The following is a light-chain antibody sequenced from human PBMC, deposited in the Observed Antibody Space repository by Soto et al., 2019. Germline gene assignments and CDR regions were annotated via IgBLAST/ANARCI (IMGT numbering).Light chain of an antibody. J-gene: IGKJ1*01. Sequence: DIQMTQSPSTLSASVEDRVTITCRASQSISTWLAWYQQKPGKAPKLLIYKASSLESGVPSRFSGSGSGTEFTLTISSLQPDDFATYYCQYYNSYSRTFGQGTKVDI. CDR3: QYYNSYSRT. CDR2: KAS. CDR1: QSISTW. V-gene: IGKV1-5*03.